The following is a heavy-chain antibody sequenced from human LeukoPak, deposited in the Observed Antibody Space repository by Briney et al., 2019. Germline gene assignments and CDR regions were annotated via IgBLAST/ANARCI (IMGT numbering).Heavy chain of an antibody. V-gene: IGHV4-30-2*01. CDR3: ARTKGYFDY. CDR2: IYHSGST. J-gene: IGHJ4*02. CDR1: GGSISSGGYS. Sequence: SETLSLTCAVSGGSISSGGYSWRWIRQPPGKGLEWIGYIYHSGSTYYNPSLKSRVTISVDRSKNQFSLKLSSVTAADTAVYYCARTKGYFDYWGQGTLVTVSS.